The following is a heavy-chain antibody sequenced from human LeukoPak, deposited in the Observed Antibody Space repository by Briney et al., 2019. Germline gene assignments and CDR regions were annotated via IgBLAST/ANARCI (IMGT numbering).Heavy chain of an antibody. D-gene: IGHD5-24*01. CDR2: LYSDGST. CDR1: GFTVSRNY. J-gene: IGHJ4*02. Sequence: PGGSLRLSCAASGFTVSRNYMSWVRQAPGKGLEWVSVLYSDGSTYHADSVKGRFTISRDNSKNTLYLQMNSLRAEDTAVYYCARDSARRDGYNFDYWGQGTLVTVSS. CDR3: ARDSARRDGYNFDY. V-gene: IGHV3-53*01.